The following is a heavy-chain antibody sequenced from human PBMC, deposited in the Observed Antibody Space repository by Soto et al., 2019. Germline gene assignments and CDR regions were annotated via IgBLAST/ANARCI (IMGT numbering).Heavy chain of an antibody. D-gene: IGHD6-19*01. CDR2: FYSSGSI. J-gene: IGHJ5*02. CDR3: ARMYSSGSGWFHP. Sequence: ALGTLFLTCTVSGGSIRSFYWGWVRPHPGKGLEWIGSFYSSGSIIYNPSLRSRVSISGDTSSNQFSMSLTSVTAADTARYYCARMYSSGSGWFHPWGQGTLVTVSS. CDR1: GGSIRSFY. V-gene: IGHV4-4*08.